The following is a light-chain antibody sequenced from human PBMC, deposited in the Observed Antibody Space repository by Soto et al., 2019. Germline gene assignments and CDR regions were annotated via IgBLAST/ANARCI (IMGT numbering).Light chain of an antibody. Sequence: QSALTQPASVSGSPGQSITISCTGTSSDVGGYNYVSWYQQHPGKAPKLMIYEVSNRPSGVSNRFSGSKSGNTASLTISGLQAVDEADYHCSSYTSSSTQRVVFGGGTKLTVL. J-gene: IGLJ2*01. V-gene: IGLV2-14*01. CDR3: SSYTSSSTQRVV. CDR2: EVS. CDR1: SSDVGGYNY.